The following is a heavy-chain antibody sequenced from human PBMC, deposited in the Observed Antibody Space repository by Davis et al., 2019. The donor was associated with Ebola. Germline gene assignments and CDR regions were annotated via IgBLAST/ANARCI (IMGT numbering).Heavy chain of an antibody. Sequence: SVTVSCLASGYTFTGYYMHWVRQAPGQGLAWMGWINPNSGGTNYAQKFQGRVTMTRDTSISTAYMELSRLRSDDTAVYYCAGSRGRTTVTTRYYYYCYGMDVWGQGTTVTVSS. J-gene: IGHJ6*02. D-gene: IGHD4-17*01. CDR1: GYTFTGYY. CDR3: AGSRGRTTVTTRYYYYCYGMDV. CDR2: INPNSGGT. V-gene: IGHV1-2*02.